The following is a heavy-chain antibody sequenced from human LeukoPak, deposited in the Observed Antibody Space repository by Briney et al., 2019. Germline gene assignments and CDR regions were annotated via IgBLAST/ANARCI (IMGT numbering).Heavy chain of an antibody. D-gene: IGHD6-19*01. V-gene: IGHV3-7*01. Sequence: GGSLRLSCAASRFTFTTRGMNWVRQAPGKGLEWVAIIKEDGSEKLYVDSVKGRFTISRDNAKNSLYLQMNNLRAEDTAVYYCARGSGWTFEYWGQGTQVTVSS. CDR3: ARGSGWTFEY. CDR1: RFTFTTRG. CDR2: IKEDGSEK. J-gene: IGHJ4*02.